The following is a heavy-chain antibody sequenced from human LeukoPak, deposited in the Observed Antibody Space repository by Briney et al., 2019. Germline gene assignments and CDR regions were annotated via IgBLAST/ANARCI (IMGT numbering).Heavy chain of an antibody. J-gene: IGHJ4*02. D-gene: IGHD2-8*02. Sequence: QTGGSLRLSCTASGFIFSNFEMNWVRQSPGKGLQWVAYINSGATSEYYADSVKGRFTISRDNAKNSLYLQMNSLGVQDTAIYYCAGVICTGGSCFQNDYWGQGTLVTVSS. CDR2: INSGATSE. V-gene: IGHV3-48*03. CDR1: GFIFSNFE. CDR3: AGVICTGGSCFQNDY.